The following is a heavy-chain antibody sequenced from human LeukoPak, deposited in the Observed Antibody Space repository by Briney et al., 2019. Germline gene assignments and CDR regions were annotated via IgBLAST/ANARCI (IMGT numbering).Heavy chain of an antibody. CDR3: ARRYCTSVSCPNHFDN. Sequence: GGSLRLSCKASGYTFSDFYMSWLRQAPGMGLEWVSYISGTGTTMYYADSVQGRFTISRDSDKRSLYLEMRSLRAEDTAVYYCARRYCTSVSCPNHFDNWGQGTLVTVSS. V-gene: IGHV3-11*01. CDR2: ISGTGTTM. CDR1: GYTFSDFY. J-gene: IGHJ4*02. D-gene: IGHD2-2*01.